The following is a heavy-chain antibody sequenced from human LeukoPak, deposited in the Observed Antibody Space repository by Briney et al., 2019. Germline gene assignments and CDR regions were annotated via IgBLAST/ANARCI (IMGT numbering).Heavy chain of an antibody. Sequence: PGGSLRLSCAASGFTFSSYAMSWVRQAPGKGLEWVSAISGSGGSTYYADSVKGRFTISRDNSKSTLYLQMNSLRAEDTAVYYCAKSGYYYDGSGYYCDYWGQGTLVTVSS. J-gene: IGHJ4*02. CDR1: GFTFSSYA. V-gene: IGHV3-23*01. D-gene: IGHD3-22*01. CDR2: ISGSGGST. CDR3: AKSGYYYDGSGYYCDY.